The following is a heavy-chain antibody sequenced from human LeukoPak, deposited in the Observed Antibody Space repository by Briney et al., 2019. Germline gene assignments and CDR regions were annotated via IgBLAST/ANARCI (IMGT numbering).Heavy chain of an antibody. CDR1: GYTFTSYY. J-gene: IGHJ5*02. V-gene: IGHV1-46*01. Sequence: ASVKVSCKASGYTFTSYYMHWVRQAPGQGLEWMGIINPSGGSTSYAQKFQGRVTMTRDTSTSTVYMELSSLRSEDTAVYYCARRYCSSTSCYRRGRNWFDPWGQGTLVTVSS. CDR3: ARRYCSSTSCYRRGRNWFDP. CDR2: INPSGGST. D-gene: IGHD2-2*01.